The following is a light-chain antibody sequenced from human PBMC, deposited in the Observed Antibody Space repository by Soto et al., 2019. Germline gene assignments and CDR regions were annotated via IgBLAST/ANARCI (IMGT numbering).Light chain of an antibody. CDR3: QHYNNWPWT. J-gene: IGKJ1*01. CDR1: QNILYSSNNKNY. Sequence: DIVMTQSPDSLAVSLGERATINCRSSQNILYSSNNKNYLAWYQQKPGQPPKLLIYWASTRESGVPDRFSGSGSGTDFTLAISSLQAEDVAVYYCQHYNNWPWTFGQGTKVEI. CDR2: WAS. V-gene: IGKV4-1*01.